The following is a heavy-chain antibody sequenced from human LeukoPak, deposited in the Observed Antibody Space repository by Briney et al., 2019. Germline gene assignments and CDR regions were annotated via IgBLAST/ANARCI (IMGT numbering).Heavy chain of an antibody. J-gene: IGHJ4*02. CDR1: GFTFSSYS. V-gene: IGHV3-21*01. CDR2: ISSSSSYI. D-gene: IGHD6-19*01. Sequence: GSLRLSCAASGFTFSSYSMNWVRQAPGKGLEWVSSISSSSSYIYCADSVKGRFTISRDNAKNSLYLQMNSLRAEDTAVYYCAREVAVASCDYWGQGTLVTVSS. CDR3: AREVAVASCDY.